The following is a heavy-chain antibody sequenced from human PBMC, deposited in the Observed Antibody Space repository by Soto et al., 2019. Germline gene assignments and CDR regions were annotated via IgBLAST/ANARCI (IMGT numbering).Heavy chain of an antibody. CDR3: ARVYLSYYYGSGSYYFDY. Sequence: GGSLRLSCAASGFTFSSYWMSWVRQAPGKGLEWVANIKQDGSEKYYVDSVKGRFTISRDNAKNSLYLQMNSLRAEDTAVYYCARVYLSYYYGSGSYYFDYWGQGTPVPVYS. CDR1: GFTFSSYW. J-gene: IGHJ4*02. CDR2: IKQDGSEK. D-gene: IGHD3-10*01. V-gene: IGHV3-7*01.